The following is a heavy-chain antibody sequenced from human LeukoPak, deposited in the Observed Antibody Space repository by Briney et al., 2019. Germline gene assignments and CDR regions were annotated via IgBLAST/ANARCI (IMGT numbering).Heavy chain of an antibody. CDR1: GITLSNYG. V-gene: IGHV3-23*01. D-gene: IGHD3-10*01. CDR2: LSGSGGGT. Sequence: PGGSLRLSCAVSGITLSNYGMSWVRQAPGKGLEWVAGLSGSGGGTNYADSVKGRFTISRDNAKNTLYLQMNSLRAEDTAVYFCAERGVVIRVILVGFHKEAYYFDSWGQGALVTVSS. CDR3: AERGVVIRVILVGFHKEAYYFDS. J-gene: IGHJ4*02.